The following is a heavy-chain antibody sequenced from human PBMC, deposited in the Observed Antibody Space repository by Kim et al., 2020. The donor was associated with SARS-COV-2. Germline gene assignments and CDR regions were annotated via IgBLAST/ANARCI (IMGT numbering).Heavy chain of an antibody. CDR2: IYSSGGT. J-gene: IGHJ4*01. D-gene: IGHD3-9*01. Sequence: SETLSLTCTVSGDSISSSSYFWGWVRQPPGKGLEWIANIYSSGGTYDNPSLKSRVTISVDTSKNQFSLTLITVTAADTAVYYCATYSEGELTYCFD. CDR1: GDSISSSSYF. CDR3: ATYSEGELTYCFD. V-gene: IGHV4-39*01.